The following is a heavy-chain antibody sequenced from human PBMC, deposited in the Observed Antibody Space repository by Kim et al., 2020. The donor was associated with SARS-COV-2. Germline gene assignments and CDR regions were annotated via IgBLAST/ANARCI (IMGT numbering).Heavy chain of an antibody. CDR3: ARRGVTMVRGVTHGMDV. V-gene: IGHV4-39*01. CDR2: IYYSGST. Sequence: SETLSLTCTVSGGSISSSSYYWGWIRQPPGKGLEWIGSIYYSGSTYYNPSLKSRVTISVDTSKNQFSLKLSSVTAADTAVYYCARRGVTMVRGVTHGMDVWGQGTTVTVSS. CDR1: GGSISSSSYY. D-gene: IGHD3-10*01. J-gene: IGHJ6*02.